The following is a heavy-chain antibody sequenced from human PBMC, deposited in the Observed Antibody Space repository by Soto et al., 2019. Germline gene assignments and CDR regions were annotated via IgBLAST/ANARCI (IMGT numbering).Heavy chain of an antibody. CDR3: ARDLPIGDYGVFHYYYGMDV. V-gene: IGHV3-30-3*01. J-gene: IGHJ6*02. CDR2: ISFDGSDK. CDR1: GFNFSNSD. D-gene: IGHD4-17*01. Sequence: PGGSLRLACAASGFNFSNSDIHWVRQAPGKGLEWVALISFDGSDKYFADSVKGRFTISRDNSRDTVYLQMNSLRAEDTAVYYCARDLPIGDYGVFHYYYGMDVWGQGTTVTGSS.